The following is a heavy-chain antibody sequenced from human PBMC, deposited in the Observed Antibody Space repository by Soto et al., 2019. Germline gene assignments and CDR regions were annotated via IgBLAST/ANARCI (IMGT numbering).Heavy chain of an antibody. D-gene: IGHD2-15*01. CDR1: GYTFTSYG. CDR2: SSADTGNT. CDR3: ARVKGGYCSGGSCYAFLSWFDP. J-gene: IGHJ5*02. Sequence: QVQLVQSGAEVKKPGASVKVSCKASGYTFTSYGISWVRQAPGQGLEWLGWSSADTGNTNYAQKLEGRVTMTTDTNTRIAYMELRSLRSDDTAVYYCARVKGGYCSGGSCYAFLSWFDPWGQGTLVTVSS. V-gene: IGHV1-18*04.